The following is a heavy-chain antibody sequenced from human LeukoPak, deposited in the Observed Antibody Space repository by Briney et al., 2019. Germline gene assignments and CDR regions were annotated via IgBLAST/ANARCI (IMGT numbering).Heavy chain of an antibody. CDR3: AKRGVVIRVILVGFHKEAYYFDS. V-gene: IGHV3-23*01. Sequence: RPGGSLRLSCAVSGITLSNYGMSWLRQAPGKGLEWVAGISDSGGRTNYADSVKGRFTISRDNPKNTLYLQMNSLRAKDTAVYFCAKRGVVIRVILVGFHKEAYYFDSWGQGALVTVSS. CDR1: GITLSNYG. J-gene: IGHJ4*02. D-gene: IGHD3-22*01. CDR2: ISDSGGRT.